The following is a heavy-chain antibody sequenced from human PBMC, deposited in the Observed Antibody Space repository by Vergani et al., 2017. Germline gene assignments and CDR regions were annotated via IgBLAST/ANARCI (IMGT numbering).Heavy chain of an antibody. V-gene: IGHV3-30*18. J-gene: IGHJ6*03. Sequence: QVQLAESGGGRVQPGRSLRLSCAASGFSFSSHAIHWVRQAPGKGLEWVAVISNDGSKKYYADSVKGRFTISRDNSKNTLDLQMNSLRTQDTAVYYCAKAGSVTSGSLQYNFYMDVWGKG. CDR1: GFSFSSHA. D-gene: IGHD3-10*01. CDR3: AKAGSVTSGSLQYNFYMDV. CDR2: ISNDGSKK.